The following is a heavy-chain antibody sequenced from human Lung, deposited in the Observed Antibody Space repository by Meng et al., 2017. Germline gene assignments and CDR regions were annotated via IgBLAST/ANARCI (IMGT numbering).Heavy chain of an antibody. V-gene: IGHV4-34*01. D-gene: IGHD4-11*01. Sequence: QVAPPEWGGGMLKPSETLSLTCVVSGGSFSDYYWSWIRQPPGKGLEWIGEINHSGSTNYNPSLESRATISVDTSQNNLSLKLSSVTAADSAVYYCARGPTTMAHDFDYWGQGTLVTVSS. J-gene: IGHJ4*02. CDR2: INHSGST. CDR1: GGSFSDYY. CDR3: ARGPTTMAHDFDY.